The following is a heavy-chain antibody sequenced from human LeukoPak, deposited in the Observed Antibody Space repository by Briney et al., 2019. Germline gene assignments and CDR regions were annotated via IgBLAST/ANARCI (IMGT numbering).Heavy chain of an antibody. J-gene: IGHJ3*02. D-gene: IGHD3-10*01. CDR2: ISGSGGST. CDR3: ARDPLGIYGKAAFDI. V-gene: IGHV3-23*01. Sequence: GGTVRLSCAASGFTFSSYAMSWVRQAPGKGLEWVSAISGSGGSTYYADSVKGRFTISRDNSKNKLYPQINSLRAEDTAVYYCARDPLGIYGKAAFDIWGQGK. CDR1: GFTFSSYA.